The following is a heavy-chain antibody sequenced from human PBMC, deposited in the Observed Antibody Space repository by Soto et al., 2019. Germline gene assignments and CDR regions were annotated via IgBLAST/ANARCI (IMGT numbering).Heavy chain of an antibody. D-gene: IGHD3-9*01. CDR3: ARGTVFRYFGWLAPGDAFDI. CDR1: GYTFTSYD. J-gene: IGHJ3*02. Sequence: ASVKVSCKASGYTFTSYDINWVRQATGQGLEWMGWMNPNSGNTGYAQKFQGRVTMTRNTSISTAYMELSSLRSEDTAVYYCARGTVFRYFGWLAPGDAFDIWGRGAMVTVSS. CDR2: MNPNSGNT. V-gene: IGHV1-8*01.